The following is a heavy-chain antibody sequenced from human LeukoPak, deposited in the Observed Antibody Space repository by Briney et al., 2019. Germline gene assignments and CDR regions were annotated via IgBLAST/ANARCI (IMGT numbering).Heavy chain of an antibody. Sequence: GSLRLSCAASGFTFISYSMNWVRQAPGKGLEWVSSISSSSSSYIYYADSVKGRFTISRDNAKNSLYLQMNSLRAEDTAVYYCAQGEGLSRTFDYWGQGTLVTVSS. CDR1: GFTFISYS. D-gene: IGHD2/OR15-2a*01. J-gene: IGHJ4*02. CDR2: ISSSSSSYI. CDR3: AQGEGLSRTFDY. V-gene: IGHV3-21*01.